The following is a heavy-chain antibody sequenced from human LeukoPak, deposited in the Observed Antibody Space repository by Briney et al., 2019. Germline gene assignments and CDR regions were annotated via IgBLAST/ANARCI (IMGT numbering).Heavy chain of an antibody. D-gene: IGHD6-19*01. CDR2: IYHSGST. CDR3: ARDPDSGSSGWVFDP. Sequence: ETLSLTCTVSGYSISSGYYWGWIRQPPGKGLEWIGSIYHSGSTYYNPSLKSRVTISVDTSKNQFSLKLSSVTAADTAVYYCARDPDSGSSGWVFDPWGQGTLVTVSS. V-gene: IGHV4-38-2*02. J-gene: IGHJ5*02. CDR1: GYSISSGYY.